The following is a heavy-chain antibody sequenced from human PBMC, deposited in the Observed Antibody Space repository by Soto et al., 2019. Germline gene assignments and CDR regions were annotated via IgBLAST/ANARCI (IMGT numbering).Heavy chain of an antibody. V-gene: IGHV2-5*01. D-gene: IGHD5-12*01. CDR1: GFSLRRSGVG. CDR2: IYWNDDQ. CDR3: AHTLRGYSGYDYTPYFNY. J-gene: IGHJ4*02. Sequence: SGPTLVNPTQTLTLTCTFSGFSLRRSGVGVSWIRQPPGKALEWLALIYWNDDQRYSPSLKSRLTITKNTSRNQVVLTMTNMDPLDTATYYCAHTLRGYSGYDYTPYFNYWGQGTLVTVSS.